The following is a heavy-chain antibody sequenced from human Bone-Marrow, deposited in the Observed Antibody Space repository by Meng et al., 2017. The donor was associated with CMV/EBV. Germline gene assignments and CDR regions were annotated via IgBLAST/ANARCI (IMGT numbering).Heavy chain of an antibody. CDR3: ARDARVTIFGVVIDAFDI. CDR1: GFTFSSYG. Sequence: GEYLKISCAASGFTFSSYGMHWVRQAPGKGLEWVSYISSSSSTIYYADSVKGRFTISRDNAKNSLYLQMNSLRAEDTAVYYCARDARVTIFGVVIDAFDIWGQGTMVTVSS. J-gene: IGHJ3*02. CDR2: ISSSSSTI. D-gene: IGHD3-3*01. V-gene: IGHV3-48*04.